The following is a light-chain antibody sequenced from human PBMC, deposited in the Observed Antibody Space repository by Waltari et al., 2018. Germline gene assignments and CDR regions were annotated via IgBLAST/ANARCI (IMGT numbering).Light chain of an antibody. CDR1: QSVSSSY. CDR2: GAS. V-gene: IGKV3-15*01. Sequence: EIVLTQSPGTLSLSPGERATLSCRASQSVSSSYLAWYQQKPGQAPRLLIYGASNRAACIPARFSGSGSGTEFTLTISSLQSEDFALYHCQQYSNWPPYSFGQGTKLEIK. CDR3: QQYSNWPPYS. J-gene: IGKJ2*03.